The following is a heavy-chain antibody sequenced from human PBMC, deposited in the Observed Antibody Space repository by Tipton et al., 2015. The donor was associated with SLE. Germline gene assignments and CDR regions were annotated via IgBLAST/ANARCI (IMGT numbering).Heavy chain of an antibody. J-gene: IGHJ5*02. V-gene: IGHV4-34*01. CDR2: INHSGST. Sequence: TLSLTCAVYGGSFSGYYWSWIRQPPGKGLEWIGEINHSGSTNYNPSLKSRVTISVDTSKNQFSLKLSSVTAADTAVYYCARGRITMVRGVINWFDPWGQGTLVTVSS. CDR1: GGSFSGYY. D-gene: IGHD3-10*01. CDR3: ARGRITMVRGVINWFDP.